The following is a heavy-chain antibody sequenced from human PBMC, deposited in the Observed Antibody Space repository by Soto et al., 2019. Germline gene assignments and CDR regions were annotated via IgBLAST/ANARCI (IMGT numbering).Heavy chain of an antibody. J-gene: IGHJ6*02. D-gene: IGHD3-10*01. Sequence: QITLKESGPTLVKPTQTLTLTCTFSGFSLSTSGVGVGWIRQPPGKALEWLALIYWDDDKCYSPSLKSRLTITKDTSKNQVVLTMTNIDPVDTATYYCAHSLTMVRGVTYYYYGMDVWGQGTTVTVSS. CDR2: IYWDDDK. CDR3: AHSLTMVRGVTYYYYGMDV. V-gene: IGHV2-5*02. CDR1: GFSLSTSGVG.